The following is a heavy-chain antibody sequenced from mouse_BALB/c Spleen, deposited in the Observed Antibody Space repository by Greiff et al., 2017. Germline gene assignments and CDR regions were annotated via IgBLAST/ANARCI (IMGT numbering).Heavy chain of an antibody. CDR2: INSNGGST. Sequence: DVQLVESGGGLVQPGGSLKLSCAASGFTFSSYGMSWVRQTPDKRLELVATINSNGGSTYYPDSVKGRFTISRDNAKNTLYLQMSSLKSEDTAMYYCARDDYDYAMDYWGQGTSVTVSS. CDR3: ARDDYDYAMDY. J-gene: IGHJ4*01. D-gene: IGHD2-13*01. V-gene: IGHV5-6-3*01. CDR1: GFTFSSYG.